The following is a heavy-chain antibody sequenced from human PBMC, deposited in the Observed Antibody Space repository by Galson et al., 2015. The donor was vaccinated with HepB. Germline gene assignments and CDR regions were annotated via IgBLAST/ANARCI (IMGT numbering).Heavy chain of an antibody. CDR1: GYTFTTYG. Sequence: SVKVSCKASGYTFTTYGLAWVRQVPGQGLERMGWISANNGDTEYAQKFQGRVTMTTDTSTRTAYMELRSLRSDDTAVYYCARGGGSAWYGGAYFDYWGQGALVTVSS. J-gene: IGHJ4*02. V-gene: IGHV1-18*01. CDR3: ARGGGSAWYGGAYFDY. D-gene: IGHD6-19*01. CDR2: ISANNGDT.